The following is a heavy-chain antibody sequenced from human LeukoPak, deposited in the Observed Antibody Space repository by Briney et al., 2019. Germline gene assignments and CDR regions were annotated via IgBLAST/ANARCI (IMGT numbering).Heavy chain of an antibody. Sequence: PETLSLTCTVSGGSISSYYWSWIRQPPGKGLEWIAYIYYSGSTDYNPFLKSRVTISLDTSKNQFSLKLSSVTAADTAVYYCARHDPIVGTPDAFDIWGQGTMVTVSS. CDR2: IYYSGST. J-gene: IGHJ3*02. CDR1: GGSISSYY. CDR3: ARHDPIVGTPDAFDI. V-gene: IGHV4-59*08. D-gene: IGHD1-26*01.